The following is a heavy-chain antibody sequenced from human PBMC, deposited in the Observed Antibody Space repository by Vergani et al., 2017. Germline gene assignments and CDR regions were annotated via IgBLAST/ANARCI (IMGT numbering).Heavy chain of an antibody. D-gene: IGHD6-13*01. V-gene: IGHV2-5*02. CDR2: IYWDNDK. Sequence: QITLKESGPTLVKPTQTLTLTCTFSGFSLSTSGVGVGWIRQPPGKALVWFVLIYWDNDKRYSPSLKIWLTITKDYSKNQVVLTMTNMDPVDTATYYCAHSLIAAAGTNWFDPWGQGTLVTVSS. CDR3: AHSLIAAAGTNWFDP. CDR1: GFSLSTSGVG. J-gene: IGHJ5*02.